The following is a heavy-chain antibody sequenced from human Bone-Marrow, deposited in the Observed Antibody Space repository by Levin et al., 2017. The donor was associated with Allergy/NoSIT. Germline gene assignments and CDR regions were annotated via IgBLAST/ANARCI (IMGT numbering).Heavy chain of an antibody. D-gene: IGHD6-19*01. J-gene: IGHJ4*02. CDR1: GFIFSNYA. Sequence: GESLKISCAASGFIFSNYAMSWIRQPPGKGLEWVSGIGGSGSAYYADSMKGRITISRDNSENTAYLQMNSLRVEDTAIYYCAKGFYSSGWTFDHWGQGILVTVSS. CDR2: IGGSGSA. CDR3: AKGFYSSGWTFDH. V-gene: IGHV3-23*01.